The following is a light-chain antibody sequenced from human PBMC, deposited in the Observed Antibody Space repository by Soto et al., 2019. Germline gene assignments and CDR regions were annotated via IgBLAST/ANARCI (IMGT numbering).Light chain of an antibody. CDR3: QSYDSSLSGV. CDR2: GNS. J-gene: IGLJ1*01. CDR1: SSNIGAGYD. Sequence: QPVLTQPPSVSGAPGQRVTLSCTGSSSNIGAGYDVHWYQQFPGTAPKLLIYGNSNRPSGVPDRFSGSKSGTSASLAITGLQAEDEADYYCQSYDSSLSGVFGSGTKLTVL. V-gene: IGLV1-40*01.